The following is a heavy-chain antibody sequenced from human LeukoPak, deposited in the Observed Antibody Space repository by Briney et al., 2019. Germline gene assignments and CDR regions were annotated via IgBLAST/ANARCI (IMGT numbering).Heavy chain of an antibody. Sequence: SETLSLTCTVSGGSISSSSYYWGWIRQPPGKGLEWIWSIYYSGSTYYNPSLKSRVTISVDTSKNQSSLKLSSVTAADTAVYYCARLEGHDILTGYYPDYWGQGTLVTVSS. J-gene: IGHJ4*02. CDR2: IYYSGST. V-gene: IGHV4-39*01. D-gene: IGHD3-9*01. CDR1: GGSISSSSYY. CDR3: ARLEGHDILTGYYPDY.